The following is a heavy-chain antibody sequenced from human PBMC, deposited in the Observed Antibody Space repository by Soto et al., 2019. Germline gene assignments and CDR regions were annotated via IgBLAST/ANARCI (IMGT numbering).Heavy chain of an antibody. CDR2: ISWDGGST. J-gene: IGHJ4*02. V-gene: IGHV3-43*01. Sequence: EVQLVESGGVVVQPGGSLRLSCAASGFTFDGYTMHWVRQAPGKGLEWVSPISWDGGSTYYADSVKGRFTISRDNSKSCWYLQMNSVRTEDTALYYCAKGPKNPYFGGDCPFNWGQGTLVTVSS. D-gene: IGHD2-21*02. CDR1: GFTFDGYT. CDR3: AKGPKNPYFGGDCPFN.